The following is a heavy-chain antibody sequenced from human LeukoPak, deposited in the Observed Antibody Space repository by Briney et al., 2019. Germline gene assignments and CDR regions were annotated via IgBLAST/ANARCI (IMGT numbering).Heavy chain of an antibody. CDR2: ISTSVDFP. J-gene: IGHJ6*02. V-gene: IGHV3-23*01. CDR1: GYTFSSYA. CDR3: AGCSGGSCYSRGKYGVDI. D-gene: IGHD2-15*01. Sequence: PGGALXLSCGTSGYTFSSYAMKWVRQARGKGVECVSSISTSVDFPYSASSVKVRFTVSRDNSNTTLYLQMNSLRADDTAVYYCAGCSGGSCYSRGKYGVDIWGQGTTVIVSS.